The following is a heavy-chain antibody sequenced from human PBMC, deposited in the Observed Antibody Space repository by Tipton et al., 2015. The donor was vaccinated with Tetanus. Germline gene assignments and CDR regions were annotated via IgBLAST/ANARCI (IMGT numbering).Heavy chain of an antibody. V-gene: IGHV3-30*18. CDR3: AKDPASRGWFDP. CDR1: GFTFSTFG. J-gene: IGHJ5*02. CDR2: ISNDGSNK. Sequence: SLRLSCAASGFTFSTFGVHWVRQAPGKGLEWVAVISNDGSNKYYADSVKGRFSISRDNSKNTVYLQMNSLRDEDTAVYYCAKDPASRGWFDPWGQGTLVSVSS.